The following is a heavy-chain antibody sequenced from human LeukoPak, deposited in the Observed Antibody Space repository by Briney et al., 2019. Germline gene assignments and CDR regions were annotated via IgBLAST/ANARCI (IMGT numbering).Heavy chain of an antibody. J-gene: IGHJ5*02. D-gene: IGHD6-19*01. CDR1: GGSMSSYY. CDR2: IYYSGTT. V-gene: IGHV4-59*12. CDR3: ARAPPVAGTSWFDP. Sequence: PSGTLSLTCTVSGGSMSSYYWSWIRQPPGKGLEWIGYIYYSGTTNYNPSLKSRVTISVDRSKNQFSLKLSSVTAADTAVYYCARAPPVAGTSWFDPWGQGTLVTVSS.